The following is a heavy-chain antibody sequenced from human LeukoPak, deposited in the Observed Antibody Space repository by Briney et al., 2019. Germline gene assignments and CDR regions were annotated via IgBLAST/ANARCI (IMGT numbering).Heavy chain of an antibody. Sequence: KSGGSLRLSCAASGFTFSSYSLNWVRQAPGKGLEWVSSISSSSSYIYYADSVKGRFTISRDNAKNSLYLQMNSLRAEDTAVYYCARDLIYYDSGGGAFDIWGQGTMVTVSS. CDR3: ARDLIYYDSGGGAFDI. CDR1: GFTFSSYS. CDR2: ISSSSSYI. V-gene: IGHV3-21*01. D-gene: IGHD3-22*01. J-gene: IGHJ3*02.